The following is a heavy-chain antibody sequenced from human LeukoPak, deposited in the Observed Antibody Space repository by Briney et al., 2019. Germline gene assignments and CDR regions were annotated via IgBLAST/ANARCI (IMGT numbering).Heavy chain of an antibody. Sequence: GGSLRLSCAASGFTFSDYYMSWIRQAPGKGLEWVAHITSGGSTIYYADSVRGRFTISRDNDQNSVLLQINSLSGDDTAVFYCAAGRWYYFDYWGQGTLVTVSS. V-gene: IGHV3-11*04. D-gene: IGHD2-15*01. CDR2: ITSGGSTI. CDR1: GFTFSDYY. J-gene: IGHJ4*02. CDR3: AAGRWYYFDY.